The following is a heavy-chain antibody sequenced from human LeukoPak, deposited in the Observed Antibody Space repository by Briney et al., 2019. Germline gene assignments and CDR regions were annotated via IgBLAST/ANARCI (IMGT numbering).Heavy chain of an antibody. CDR3: ARDAQRGFDYSNSLKN. CDR1: GFIFSHHG. D-gene: IGHD4-11*01. J-gene: IGHJ4*01. V-gene: IGHV3-33*01. Sequence: GGSLRLSCAAFGFIFSHHGMHWVRQAPGKGLEWVAVIWSDSTNRFYADSVKGRFTISRDNSQDTVSLQMNSLRVKDTAIYYCARDAQRGFDYSNSLKNWGHGTLVTVSS. CDR2: IWSDSTNR.